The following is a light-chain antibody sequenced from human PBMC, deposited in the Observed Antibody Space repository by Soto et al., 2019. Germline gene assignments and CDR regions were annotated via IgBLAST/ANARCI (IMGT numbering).Light chain of an antibody. CDR3: QQYASSPLS. CDR2: GAS. CDR1: QSVPKNF. Sequence: EIVLTQSPGTLSLSPGERASLSCRASQSVPKNFLTWYQQKPGQALRLLISGASSRAAGNPDRFSGSGSGTDFTVTISILEAEDYAVYFCQQYASSPLSFGGGTKVEIK. V-gene: IGKV3-20*01. J-gene: IGKJ4*02.